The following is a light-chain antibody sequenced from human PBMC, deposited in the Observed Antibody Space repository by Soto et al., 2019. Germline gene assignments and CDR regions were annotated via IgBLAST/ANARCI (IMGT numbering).Light chain of an antibody. CDR3: QHYSDSPT. V-gene: IGKV3-15*01. CDR1: EGVGLK. Sequence: EIVMTQSPATLSVSPGERVTLSCRASEGVGLKLAWYQLKPGLPPRLLFYDASTRATGLPARFSGSGAGTEFTLSISSLQSEDFATYYCQHYSDSPTFCQGTKVEIK. J-gene: IGKJ1*01. CDR2: DAS.